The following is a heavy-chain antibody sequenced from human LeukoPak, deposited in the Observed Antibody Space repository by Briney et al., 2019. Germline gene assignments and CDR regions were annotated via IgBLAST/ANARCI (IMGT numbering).Heavy chain of an antibody. J-gene: IGHJ4*02. CDR2: INHNGEAI. D-gene: IGHD3-10*01. Sequence: GESLRLSCAASGFPFSSYVMSWVRQAPGKGLEWIAYINHNGEAIYYPDFVKGRFIISRDNAKKSLFLQMNSLRDEDTAVYYCARDRWFGELYGWGQGTLVTVSS. V-gene: IGHV3-48*02. CDR3: ARDRWFGELYG. CDR1: GFPFSSYV.